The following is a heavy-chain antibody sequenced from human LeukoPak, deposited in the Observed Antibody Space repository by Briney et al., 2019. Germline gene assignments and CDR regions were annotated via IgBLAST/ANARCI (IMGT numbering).Heavy chain of an antibody. CDR1: GYTFTSYG. Sequence: ASVKVSCKASGYTFTSYGISWVRQAPGQGLEWMGWISAYNGNTNYAQKLQGRVTMTTDTSTSTAYMELRSLRSDDTAVYYCARGALSGYYIRSNAFDIWGQGTMVTVPS. J-gene: IGHJ3*02. D-gene: IGHD5-12*01. V-gene: IGHV1-18*04. CDR2: ISAYNGNT. CDR3: ARGALSGYYIRSNAFDI.